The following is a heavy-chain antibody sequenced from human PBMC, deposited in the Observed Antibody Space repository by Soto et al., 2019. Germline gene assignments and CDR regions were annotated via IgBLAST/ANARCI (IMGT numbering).Heavy chain of an antibody. V-gene: IGHV3-74*01. CDR2: IHSDGSST. CDR3: ARGRYYGVDV. CDR1: GFTFSSFG. J-gene: IGHJ6*02. Sequence: GGSLRLSCAASGFTFSSFGMHWVRQAPGKGLVWVSRIHSDGSSTSYADSAKGRFTISRDNAKNTMSLQVNSLRAEDTAVYYCARGRYYGVDVWGQGTTVTVS.